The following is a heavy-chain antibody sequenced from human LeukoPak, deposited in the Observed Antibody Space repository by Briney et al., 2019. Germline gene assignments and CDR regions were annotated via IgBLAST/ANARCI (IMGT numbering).Heavy chain of an antibody. V-gene: IGHV3-23*01. CDR1: GFTFSSDA. CDR2: ISSSGGST. CDR3: AKGGAQV. J-gene: IGHJ4*02. D-gene: IGHD1-26*01. Sequence: GGTLRLSCAASGFTFSSDAMRWVRQAPGKGLEWVSAISSSGGSTYYADSVRGRFIISRDSSKNTLYLQMNSLRAEDTAVYYCAKGGAQVGGQGTLVTVSS.